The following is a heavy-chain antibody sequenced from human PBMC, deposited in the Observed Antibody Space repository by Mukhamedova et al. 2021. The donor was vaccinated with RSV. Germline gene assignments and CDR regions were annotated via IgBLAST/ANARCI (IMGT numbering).Heavy chain of an antibody. CDR2: INSDGSSI. J-gene: IGHJ6*02. CDR3: ARESYYDSSGYYRVVYFYYYPMDV. D-gene: IGHD3-22*01. V-gene: IGHV3-74*01. Sequence: GLVWVSRINSDGSSINCADSVRGRFTISRDNAKNTLYLQMNSLRAEDTAVYYCARESYYDSSGYYRVVYFYYYPMDVWGQGTTVTV.